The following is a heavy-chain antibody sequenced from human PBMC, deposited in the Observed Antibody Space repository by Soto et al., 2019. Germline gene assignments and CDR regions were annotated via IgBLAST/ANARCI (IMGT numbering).Heavy chain of an antibody. CDR2: INHSGST. CDR1: GGSFSGYY. V-gene: IGHV4-34*01. J-gene: IGHJ5*02. Sequence: PSETLSLTCAVYGGSFSGYYWSWIRQPPGKGLEWIGEINHSGSTNYNPSLKSRVTISVDTSKNQFSLKLSSVTAADTAVYYCARALAEGYCSGGSCYQPNNWFDPWGQGTLVTVSS. CDR3: ARALAEGYCSGGSCYQPNNWFDP. D-gene: IGHD2-15*01.